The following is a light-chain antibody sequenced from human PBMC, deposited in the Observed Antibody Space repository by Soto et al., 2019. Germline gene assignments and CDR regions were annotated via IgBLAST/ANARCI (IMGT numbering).Light chain of an antibody. CDR1: QSISSS. Sequence: ETVLTQSPATLSLSPGERATLSCRASQSISSSLAWYQQTPGQAPMLLIYDASKRATGIPARFSGSGSGTDFTLTISSLEPEDFAVYYCQQRFTWPSFGPGTKWIS. CDR3: QQRFTWPS. CDR2: DAS. J-gene: IGKJ3*01. V-gene: IGKV3-11*01.